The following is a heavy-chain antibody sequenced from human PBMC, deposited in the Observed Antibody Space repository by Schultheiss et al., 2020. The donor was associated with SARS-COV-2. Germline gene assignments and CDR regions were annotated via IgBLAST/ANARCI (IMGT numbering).Heavy chain of an antibody. J-gene: IGHJ4*02. V-gene: IGHV4-59*01. CDR1: GGSISSYY. Sequence: SETLSLTCTVSGGSISSYYWSWIRQPPGKGLEWIGEIYHSGSTNYNPSLKSRVTISVDTSKNQFSLKLSSVTAADTAVYYCARGPAARLPFVGYWGQGTLVTVSS. CDR3: ARGPAARLPFVGY. D-gene: IGHD6-6*01. CDR2: IYHSGST.